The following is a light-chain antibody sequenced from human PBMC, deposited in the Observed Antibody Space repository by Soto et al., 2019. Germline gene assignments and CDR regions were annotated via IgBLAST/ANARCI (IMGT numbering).Light chain of an antibody. CDR2: AAS. CDR3: QQLNSHPPVT. Sequence: DIQLTQSPSFLSASVGDRVTITCRASQSISSYLAWYQQKPGKAPKLLIYAASTLQSGVPSRFSGSGSGTEFTLTISSLQPEDFATYYCQQLNSHPPVTFGQGTRLEIK. CDR1: QSISSY. V-gene: IGKV1-9*01. J-gene: IGKJ5*01.